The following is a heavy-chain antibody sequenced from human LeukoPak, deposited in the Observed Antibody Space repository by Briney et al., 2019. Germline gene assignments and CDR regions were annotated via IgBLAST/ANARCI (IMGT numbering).Heavy chain of an antibody. J-gene: IGHJ2*01. D-gene: IGHD6-6*01. CDR3: ARGSGGFGSSSNWYFDL. V-gene: IGHV3-48*03. CDR1: GFTFGSYE. Sequence: GGSLRLSCAASGFTFGSYEMIWVRQSPGKGLEWVSYISSSGSTIYYADSVKGRFTISRDNAKNSLYLQMNSLRAEDTAVYYCARGSGGFGSSSNWYFDLWGRGTLVTVSS. CDR2: ISSSGSTI.